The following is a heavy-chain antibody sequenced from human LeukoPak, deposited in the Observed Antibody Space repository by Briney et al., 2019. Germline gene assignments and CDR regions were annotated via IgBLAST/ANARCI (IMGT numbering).Heavy chain of an antibody. CDR3: AKDSGSYSFGY. J-gene: IGHJ4*02. D-gene: IGHD1-26*01. CDR1: GFTVSSNY. Sequence: PGGSLRLSCAASGFTVSSNYMSWVRQAPGKGLEWVSLIYSGGSTYYADSVKGRFTISRDNSKNTLYLQMNSLRAEDTAVYYCAKDSGSYSFGYWGQGTLVTVSS. CDR2: IYSGGST. V-gene: IGHV3-53*05.